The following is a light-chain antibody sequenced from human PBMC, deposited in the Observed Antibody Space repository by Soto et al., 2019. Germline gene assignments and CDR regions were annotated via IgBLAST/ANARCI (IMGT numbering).Light chain of an antibody. CDR2: LNNDGRH. CDR3: RLWGAGFEF. Sequence: QAVVTQSPSASASLGASVKLTCTLSSGHSSYAIAWHQKQPGKGPRYLMDLNNDGRHTKGDGIPDRFSGCSSGADRYLITSGLPCEYVPDYYCRLWGAGFEFFGVGTNLTVL. V-gene: IGLV4-69*01. CDR1: SGHSSYA. J-gene: IGLJ2*01.